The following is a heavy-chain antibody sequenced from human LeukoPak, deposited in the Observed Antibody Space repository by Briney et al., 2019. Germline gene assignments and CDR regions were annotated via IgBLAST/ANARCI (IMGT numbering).Heavy chain of an antibody. D-gene: IGHD4-17*01. CDR2: IDPSDSYT. CDR3: AATTVTTSGDL. CDR1: GYTFPNYW. J-gene: IGHJ2*01. Sequence: GESLKISCKGSGYTFPNYWIGWVRQMPGKGLEWMGRIDPSDSYTNYSPSFQGHVTISADKSISTAYLQWSSLKASDTAMYYCAATTVTTSGDLWGRGTLVTVSS. V-gene: IGHV5-10-1*01.